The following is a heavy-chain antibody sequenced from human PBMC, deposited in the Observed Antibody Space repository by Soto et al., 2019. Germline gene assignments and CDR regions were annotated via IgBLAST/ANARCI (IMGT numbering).Heavy chain of an antibody. Sequence: ASVKVSCKASGYTFTSYAMHWVRQAPGQRLEWMGWINAGNGNTKYSQKFQGRVTITRDTSASTAYMELSSLRSEDTAVYYCARDIQLGPYYDFWSGYLDLWGRGTLVTVSS. J-gene: IGHJ2*01. CDR2: INAGNGNT. V-gene: IGHV1-3*01. CDR1: GYTFTSYA. D-gene: IGHD3-3*01. CDR3: ARDIQLGPYYDFWSGYLDL.